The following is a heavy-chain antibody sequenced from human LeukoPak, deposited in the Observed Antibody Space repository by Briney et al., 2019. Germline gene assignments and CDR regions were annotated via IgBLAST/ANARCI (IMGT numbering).Heavy chain of an antibody. Sequence: PSETLSLTCTVSGGSISGHYWNWLRQPAGKGREWIGRIYTGGNTNYNPSLTSRVTMSVDTSKTQFSLNLASVTAADTAVYYCARGSGSNYYDYWGQGTLVTVSS. CDR3: ARGSGSNYYDY. CDR2: IYTGGNT. J-gene: IGHJ4*02. V-gene: IGHV4-4*07. D-gene: IGHD1-26*01. CDR1: GGSISGHY.